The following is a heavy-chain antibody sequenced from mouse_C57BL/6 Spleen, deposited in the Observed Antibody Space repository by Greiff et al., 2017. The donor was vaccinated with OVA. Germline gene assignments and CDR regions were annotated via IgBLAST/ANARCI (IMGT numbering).Heavy chain of an antibody. CDR2: IHPNSGST. CDR1: GYTFTSYW. Sequence: QVQLQQSGAELVKPGASVKLSCKASGYTFTSYWMHWVKQRPGQGLEWIGMIHPNSGSTNYNEKFKSKATLTVDKSSSTAYMQLSSLTSEDSAVYYCARLTGDGYLDYWGQGTTLTVSS. J-gene: IGHJ2*01. D-gene: IGHD2-3*01. V-gene: IGHV1-64*01. CDR3: ARLTGDGYLDY.